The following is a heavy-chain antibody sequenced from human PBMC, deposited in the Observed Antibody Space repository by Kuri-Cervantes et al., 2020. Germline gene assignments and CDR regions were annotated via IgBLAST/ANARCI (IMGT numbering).Heavy chain of an antibody. Sequence: GGSLRLSCAASGFTFSNYALHWVRQAPGKGLEWVVVISYDGDQKYYADSVKGRFTISRDNAKNSLYLQMNSLRDEDTAVYYCAREESRYSSSWQDPAWYYYYYGMDVWGQGTTVTVSS. J-gene: IGHJ6*02. CDR1: GFTFSNYA. CDR2: ISYDGDQK. CDR3: AREESRYSSSWQDPAWYYYYYGMDV. V-gene: IGHV3-30-3*01. D-gene: IGHD6-13*01.